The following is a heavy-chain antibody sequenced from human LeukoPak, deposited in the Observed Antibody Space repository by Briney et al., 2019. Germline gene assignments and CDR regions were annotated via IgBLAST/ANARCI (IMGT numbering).Heavy chain of an antibody. CDR3: ARDGVDTAMVSPFDY. J-gene: IGHJ4*02. D-gene: IGHD5-18*01. Sequence: GGSLRLSCAGSGFTFSSYAMNWVRQAPGKGLEWVSVISGSGGTTYYADSVKGRFTISRDNSKNTLYLQMNSLRAEDTAVYYCARDGVDTAMVSPFDYWGQGTLVTVSS. V-gene: IGHV3-23*01. CDR1: GFTFSSYA. CDR2: ISGSGGTT.